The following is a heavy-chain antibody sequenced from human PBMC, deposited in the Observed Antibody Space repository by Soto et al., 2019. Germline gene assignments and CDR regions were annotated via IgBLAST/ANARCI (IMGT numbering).Heavy chain of an antibody. CDR1: GGSISGGVHS. J-gene: IGHJ2*01. V-gene: IGHV4-30-4*01. CDR2: IFDSGST. CDR3: AREIMPLSNDWYFDL. D-gene: IGHD2-8*01. Sequence: QVQLQESGPGLVKPSETLSLTCNVSGGSISGGVHSWSWIRQPTGKGLEWIGHIFDSGSTYYNPSLKSRLTISVDTSKNQFSLRLSSVTAADTAVYYCAREIMPLSNDWYFDLWGRGTLVTVSS.